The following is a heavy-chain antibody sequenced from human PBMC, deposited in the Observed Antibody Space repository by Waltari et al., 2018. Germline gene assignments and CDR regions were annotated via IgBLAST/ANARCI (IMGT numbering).Heavy chain of an antibody. Sequence: QVQLVQSGAEVKKPGSSVKVSCKASGGTFSSYAISWVRQAPGQGLEWMGRIIPIFGTANDAQKFQGRVTITADKSTSTAYMELSSLRSEDTAVYYCARGGENVVVVAATPAYFDYWGQGTLVTVSS. CDR3: ARGGENVVVVAATPAYFDY. D-gene: IGHD2-15*01. CDR1: GGTFSSYA. J-gene: IGHJ4*02. CDR2: IIPIFGTA. V-gene: IGHV1-69*08.